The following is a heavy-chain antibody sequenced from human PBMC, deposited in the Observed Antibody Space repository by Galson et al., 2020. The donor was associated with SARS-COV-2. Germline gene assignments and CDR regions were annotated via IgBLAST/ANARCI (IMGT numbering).Heavy chain of an antibody. CDR3: ASQPKDYDILTGYYKSSAFDI. Sequence: SQTLSLTCTVSGRSISSSSYYWGWIRQPPGKGLEWIGSIYYSGSTYYNPSLKSRVTISVDTSKNQFSLKLSSVTVADTAVYYCASQPKDYDILTGYYKSSAFDIWGQGTMVTVSS. V-gene: IGHV4-39*01. J-gene: IGHJ3*02. D-gene: IGHD3-9*01. CDR2: IYYSGST. CDR1: GRSISSSSYY.